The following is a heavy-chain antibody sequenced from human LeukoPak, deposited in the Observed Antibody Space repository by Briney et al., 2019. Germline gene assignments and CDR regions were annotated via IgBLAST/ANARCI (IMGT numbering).Heavy chain of an antibody. J-gene: IGHJ4*02. CDR2: INPADSVT. CDR3: ARRYCSGGTCYYFDY. CDR1: GYSFSSHG. V-gene: IGHV5-51*01. D-gene: IGHD2-15*01. Sequence: GESLKISCEASGYSFSSHGIVWVRQMPGKGLEWMGIINPADSVTIYSPSFQGQVTISADKSITTVYLQWSSLKASDTAMYYCARRYCSGGTCYYFDYWGQGALVTVSS.